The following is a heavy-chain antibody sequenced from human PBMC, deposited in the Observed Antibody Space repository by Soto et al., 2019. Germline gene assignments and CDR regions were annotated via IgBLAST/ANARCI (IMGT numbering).Heavy chain of an antibody. V-gene: IGHV1-18*01. CDR1: GYTFTSYG. J-gene: IGHJ6*03. CDR3: ARAGPYLSYGNYSPNYYMDV. CDR2: ISAYNGNT. Sequence: QVQLVQSGAEVKKPGASVKVSCKASGYTFTSYGISWVRQAPGQGLEWMGWISAYNGNTNYAQKLQGRVTMTTDTSTSTSDMELRSLRSDDTAVYYCARAGPYLSYGNYSPNYYMDVWGKGTPVTVSS. D-gene: IGHD4-17*01.